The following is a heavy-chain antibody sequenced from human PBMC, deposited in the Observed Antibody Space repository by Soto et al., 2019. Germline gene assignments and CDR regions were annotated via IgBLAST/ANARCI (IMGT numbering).Heavy chain of an antibody. V-gene: IGHV3-53*04. CDR1: GFTVSSNY. Sequence: EVQLVESGGGLVQPGGSLRLSCAASGFTVSSNYMSWVRQAPGKGLEWVTVIYSGGSTYYADSVKGRFTISRHNSNNTLDLQMDSLRAEDTAVYYCAREGEYGSGSYCNSYYTDVWGKGPTVTVSS. CDR2: IYSGGST. CDR3: AREGEYGSGSYCNSYYTDV. J-gene: IGHJ6*03. D-gene: IGHD3-10*01.